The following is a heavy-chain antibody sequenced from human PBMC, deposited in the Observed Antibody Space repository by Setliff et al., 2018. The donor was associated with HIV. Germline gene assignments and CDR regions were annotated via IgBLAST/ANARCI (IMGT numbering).Heavy chain of an antibody. Sequence: SLTCTVSGAPISSGRYYWTWIRRPAGKGLEWIGHVYSVGSPNYSPSLRSRLTMSKDTSKNQFSLSLTSVTAADTAVYLCARDGYTNGYGYYYFYMDVWGKGTTVTVSS. CDR3: ARDGYTNGYGYYYFYMDV. D-gene: IGHD5-18*01. CDR2: VYSVGSP. CDR1: GAPISSGRYY. J-gene: IGHJ6*03. V-gene: IGHV4-61*09.